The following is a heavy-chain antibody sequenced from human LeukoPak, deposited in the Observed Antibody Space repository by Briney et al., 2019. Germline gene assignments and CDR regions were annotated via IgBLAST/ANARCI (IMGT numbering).Heavy chain of an antibody. V-gene: IGHV3-30*18. CDR1: GFTFSNYG. CDR3: AKDRDYYDSSAYYASGRGADY. J-gene: IGHJ4*02. Sequence: GRSLRLSCAASGFTFSNYGMHWVRQAPGKGLEWVAVISYDGSNKYYADSVKGRFTISRDNSKNTLYLQMNSLRAEDTAVYYCAKDRDYYDSSAYYASGRGADYWGQGTLVTVSS. D-gene: IGHD3-22*01. CDR2: ISYDGSNK.